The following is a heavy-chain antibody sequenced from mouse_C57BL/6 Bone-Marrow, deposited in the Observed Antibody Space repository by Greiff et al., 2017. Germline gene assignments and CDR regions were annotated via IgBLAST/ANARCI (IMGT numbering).Heavy chain of an antibody. J-gene: IGHJ2*01. CDR1: GYTFTSYW. Sequence: QVQLQQPGAELVKPGASVKMSCKASGYTFTSYWITWVKQRPGQGLEWIGDIYPGSGSTNYNETFKSKATLTVDTSSSTAYMQLSSLTSEDSAVYYCARWDGNYVGDYWGQGTTLTVSS. V-gene: IGHV1-55*01. CDR3: ARWDGNYVGDY. CDR2: IYPGSGST. D-gene: IGHD2-1*01.